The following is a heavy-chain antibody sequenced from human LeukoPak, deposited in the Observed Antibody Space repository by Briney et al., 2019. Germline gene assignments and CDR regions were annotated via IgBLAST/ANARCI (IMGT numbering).Heavy chain of an antibody. D-gene: IGHD3-16*01. J-gene: IGHJ5*02. CDR2: ISSSGRT. CDR1: GGSISSYY. V-gene: IGHV4-4*07. CDR3: VRDAAHGFAPA. Sequence: SETLSLTCTVSGGSISSYYWSWIRQPAGEGLEWIGRISSSGRTDYNPSLKSRVTMSVDTSKNQFSLKLTSVTAADTAVFYCVRDAAHGFAPAWGQGTHVTVSS.